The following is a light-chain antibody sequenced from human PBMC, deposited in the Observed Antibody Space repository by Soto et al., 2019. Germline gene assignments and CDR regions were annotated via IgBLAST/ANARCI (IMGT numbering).Light chain of an antibody. CDR3: QQSYSTPPFT. CDR2: AAS. J-gene: IGKJ3*01. Sequence: DIQMTQSPSSLSASVGDRVTITCRASQSISSYLNSYQQKPGKAPKLLIYAASSLQSGVPSRFSGSGSGTDFSLTISSLQPEDFATYYCQQSYSTPPFTFGPGTKVDIK. CDR1: QSISSY. V-gene: IGKV1-39*01.